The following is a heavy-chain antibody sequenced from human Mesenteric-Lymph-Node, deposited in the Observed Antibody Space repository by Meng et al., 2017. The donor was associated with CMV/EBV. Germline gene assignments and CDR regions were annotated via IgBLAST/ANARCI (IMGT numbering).Heavy chain of an antibody. Sequence: TGYYKHWVRQAPGQGLEWMGWINPNSGGTNYAQRFQGRVTMTRDTSISTAYMELSRLRSDDTAVYYCARDSVGTRNVFVPPTRQFDPWGQGTLVTVSS. D-gene: IGHD3-3*01. J-gene: IGHJ5*02. CDR1: TGYY. CDR2: INPNSGGT. V-gene: IGHV1-2*02. CDR3: ARDSVGTRNVFVPPTRQFDP.